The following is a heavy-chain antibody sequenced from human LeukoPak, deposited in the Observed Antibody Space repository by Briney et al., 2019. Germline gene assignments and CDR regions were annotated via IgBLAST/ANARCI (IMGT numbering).Heavy chain of an antibody. CDR3: ARLGRYDNSGYYYAY. Sequence: GESLKISCEGSGYSFANYWIGWVRQMPGKALEWMGIIYPGDSDTRHSPSFQGQVTVSADKSISTAYLQWSRLKASDTAMYYCARLGRYDNSGYYYAYWGQGIQITVSS. D-gene: IGHD3-22*01. V-gene: IGHV5-51*01. J-gene: IGHJ4*02. CDR1: GYSFANYW. CDR2: IYPGDSDT.